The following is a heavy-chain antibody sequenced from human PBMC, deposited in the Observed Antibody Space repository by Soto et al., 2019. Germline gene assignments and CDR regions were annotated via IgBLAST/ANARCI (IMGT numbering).Heavy chain of an antibody. V-gene: IGHV3-23*01. CDR2: LSGSAGIT. Sequence: PGGSLRLSCTASGFTFSSHGMNWVCQAPGKGLEWDSFLSGSAGITFYADPVKGRFTISSDNSKNTQYLQMNSLRAEDTAVYYCAKDRGIEGSSVMAFDVWGQETRATVS. D-gene: IGHD1-26*01. J-gene: IGHJ3*01. CDR3: AKDRGIEGSSVMAFDV. CDR1: GFTFSSHG.